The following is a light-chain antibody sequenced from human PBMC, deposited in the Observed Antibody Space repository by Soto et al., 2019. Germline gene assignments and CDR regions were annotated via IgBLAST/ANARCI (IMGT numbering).Light chain of an antibody. CDR1: QSVSSTY. Sequence: EIVLTQSPGTLSLSPGERATLSCRASQSVSSTYLAWYQQKPGQAPRLLIYGASSRATGIPDRFSGSGSGTDFTLTISRLEPEDFAVYYCQHFGCSPPVGFGPGTKVDIK. CDR2: GAS. J-gene: IGKJ3*01. CDR3: QHFGCSPPVG. V-gene: IGKV3-20*01.